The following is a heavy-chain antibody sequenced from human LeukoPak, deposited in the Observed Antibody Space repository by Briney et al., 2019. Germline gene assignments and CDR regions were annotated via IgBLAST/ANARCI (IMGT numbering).Heavy chain of an antibody. Sequence: GGSLRLSCAASGFTFSSYAMHWVRQAPGKGLEWVAVISYDGSNKYYADSVKGQFTIPRDNSKNTLYLQMNSLRAEDTAVYYCARDGDAANIVVVPAANDAFDIWGQGTMVTVSS. D-gene: IGHD2-2*01. V-gene: IGHV3-30-3*01. J-gene: IGHJ3*02. CDR3: ARDGDAANIVVVPAANDAFDI. CDR1: GFTFSSYA. CDR2: ISYDGSNK.